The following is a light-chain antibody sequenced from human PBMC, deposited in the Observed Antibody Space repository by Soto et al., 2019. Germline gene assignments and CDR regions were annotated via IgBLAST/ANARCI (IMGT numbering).Light chain of an antibody. CDR3: QQSYSSPLLA. CDR2: GVS. J-gene: IGKJ4*01. V-gene: IGKV1-39*01. CDR1: QIIDTY. Sequence: DIHMTQSPSSLYASIGDRVTITCRASQIIDTYLNWYQQKAGKAPKLLIYGVSKLQSGVPPRFSGSGSGTEFTLTITSLQPEDFATYYCQQSYSSPLLAFGGGTKVEIK.